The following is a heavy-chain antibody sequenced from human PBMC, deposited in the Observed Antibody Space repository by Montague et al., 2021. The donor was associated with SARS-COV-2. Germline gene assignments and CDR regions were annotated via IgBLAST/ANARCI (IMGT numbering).Heavy chain of an antibody. Sequence: SETLSLTCAVSGYSISSSNWWGWIRQPPEKGLEWIGYIYYSGSTYHNPSLKSRVTMSVDTSKNQFSLKLSSATAVDTAVYYCATGFSGYSSSWFDKPLLEVEHAGPEFDYWGQGTLVTVSS. CDR2: IYYSGST. CDR3: ATGFSGYSSSWFDKPLLEVEHAGPEFDY. CDR1: GYSISSSNW. J-gene: IGHJ4*02. V-gene: IGHV4-28*01. D-gene: IGHD6-13*01.